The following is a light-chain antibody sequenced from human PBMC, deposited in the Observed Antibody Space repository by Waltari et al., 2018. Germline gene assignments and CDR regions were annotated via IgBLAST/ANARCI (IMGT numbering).Light chain of an antibody. CDR2: DAS. Sequence: DSQMTPSPSSLSASVGDRVTITCQASHDHNNYLNWYQQKPGKAPKLLIYDASNLETGVPSRFSGSGSGTDFTFTISSLEAEDVATYYCQHYDHLLWGTFGGGTKVDIK. CDR1: HDHNNY. J-gene: IGKJ4*01. V-gene: IGKV1-33*01. CDR3: QHYDHLLWGT.